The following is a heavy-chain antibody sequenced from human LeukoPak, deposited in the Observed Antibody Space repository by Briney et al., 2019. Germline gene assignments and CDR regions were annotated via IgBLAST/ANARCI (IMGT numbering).Heavy chain of an antibody. D-gene: IGHD6-6*01. CDR2: MYYSGST. CDR3: ARGPGAARLGY. J-gene: IGHJ4*02. V-gene: IGHV4-59*12. Sequence: SETLSLTCTVSGGSISSYYWSWIRQPPGKGLEWIGYMYYSGSTNYNPSLKSRVTISVDTSKNQFSLKLSSVTAADTAVYYCARGPGAARLGYWGQGTLVTVSS. CDR1: GGSISSYY.